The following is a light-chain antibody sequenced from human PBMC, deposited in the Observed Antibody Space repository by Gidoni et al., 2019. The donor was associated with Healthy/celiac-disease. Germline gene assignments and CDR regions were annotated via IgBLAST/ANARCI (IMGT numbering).Light chain of an antibody. CDR2: KAS. Sequence: DIQLTQSPSTLSASVVDRVTITCRASQSISSWLAWYQQKPGKAPKLLIYKASSLESGVPSRFSGSGAGTEFTLTISSLQPDDVATYYCQQYNSYSWTFGQGNKVEIK. CDR1: QSISSW. V-gene: IGKV1-5*03. J-gene: IGKJ1*01. CDR3: QQYNSYSWT.